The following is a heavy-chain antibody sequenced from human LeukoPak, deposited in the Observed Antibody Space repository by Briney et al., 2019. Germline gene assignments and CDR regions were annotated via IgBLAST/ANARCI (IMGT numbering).Heavy chain of an antibody. V-gene: IGHV3-7*01. CDR2: LRLDGSDK. CDR3: ARDAYDDASES. D-gene: IGHD3-3*01. Sequence: PGGSLRLSCAASGFTFNGYWMTWDRQAPGKGLEWVANLRLDGSDKYYADSVKGRFTISRDNAKNSLYLQMNGLRADDTAIYYCARDAYDDASESWGQGTLVTVSS. J-gene: IGHJ5*02. CDR1: GFTFNGYW.